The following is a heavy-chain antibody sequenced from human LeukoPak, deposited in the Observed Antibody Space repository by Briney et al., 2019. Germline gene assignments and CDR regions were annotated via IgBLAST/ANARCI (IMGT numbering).Heavy chain of an antibody. CDR3: VKSAGFDWLSPLDAFDI. CDR2: ISSSGGST. D-gene: IGHD3-9*01. V-gene: IGHV3-64D*06. J-gene: IGHJ3*02. Sequence: PGRSLRLSCSASGFTFSRYAMHWVRQAPGKGLEYVSAISSSGGSTYYADSVKGRFTIYRDNSKDTLYLQMSSLRAEDTTVYYCVKSAGFDWLSPLDAFDIWGQGTMVTVSS. CDR1: GFTFSRYA.